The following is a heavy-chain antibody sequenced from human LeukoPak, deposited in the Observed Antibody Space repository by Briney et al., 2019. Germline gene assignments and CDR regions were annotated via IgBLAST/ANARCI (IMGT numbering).Heavy chain of an antibody. J-gene: IGHJ4*02. V-gene: IGHV4-59*01. CDR1: GGSISSYY. Sequence: SETLSLTCTVSGGSISSYYWSWIRQPPGKGLEWIGYIYYSGTTNYNPSLKSRVTISVDTSKNQYSLKLSSVTAADTAVYYCARGVYIAAAQYGYWGQGTLVSVSS. CDR2: IYYSGTT. D-gene: IGHD6-13*01. CDR3: ARGVYIAAAQYGY.